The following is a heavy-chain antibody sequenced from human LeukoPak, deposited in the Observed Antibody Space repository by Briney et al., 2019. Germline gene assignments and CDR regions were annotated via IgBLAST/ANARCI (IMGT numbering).Heavy chain of an antibody. D-gene: IGHD3/OR15-3a*01. CDR2: IYHSGST. CDR3: ARQTGSGLFTLP. V-gene: IGHV4-38-2*02. Sequence: SETLSLTCTVSGYSISSGYYWGWIRQPPGKGLEWIGSIYHSGSTYYNPSLKSRVTISVDTSKNQFSLKLSSVTAADTAMYYCARQTGSGLFTLPGGQGTLVTVSS. J-gene: IGHJ4*02. CDR1: GYSISSGYY.